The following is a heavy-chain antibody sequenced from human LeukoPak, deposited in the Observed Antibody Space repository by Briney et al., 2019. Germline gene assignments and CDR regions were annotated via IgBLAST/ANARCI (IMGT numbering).Heavy chain of an antibody. CDR1: GFTFSSSA. CDR2: IVVASGNT. V-gene: IGHV1-58*02. D-gene: IGHD6-13*01. J-gene: IGHJ4*02. CDR3: AAALYSSTWKDDY. Sequence: SVKVSCKASGFTFSSSAMQWVRQARGQRLEWIGWIVVASGNTNYAQKFQERVIITRDMSTSTAYMELSSLRSEDTAVYYCAAALYSSTWKDDYWGQGTLVTVSS.